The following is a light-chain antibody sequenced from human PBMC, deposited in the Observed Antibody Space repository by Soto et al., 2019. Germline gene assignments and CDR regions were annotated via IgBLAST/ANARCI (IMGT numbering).Light chain of an antibody. V-gene: IGKV3-11*01. CDR3: QQRSNWRLT. CDR1: QSVSSY. Sequence: EIVLTQSPATLSLSPGERATLSCRASQSVSSYLAWYQQKPGQAPRLLIYDASNRATGIPARFSGSGSGTDFTITISSLEPEDFAVYYCQQRSNWRLTFGGGTKVEMK. CDR2: DAS. J-gene: IGKJ4*01.